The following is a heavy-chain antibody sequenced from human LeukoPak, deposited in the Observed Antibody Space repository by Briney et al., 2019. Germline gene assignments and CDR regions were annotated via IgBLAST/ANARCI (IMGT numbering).Heavy chain of an antibody. CDR3: AKANSWFGESTVFDS. Sequence: PGGSLRPSCAASGFTFDDYGMSWVRQAPGKGLEWVSLISGDGGSTYYAGSVKGRFTISRDNSKNSLYLEVNSLRTEDTAFYCAKANSWFGESTVFDSWGQGTLVTVSS. V-gene: IGHV3-43*02. CDR2: ISGDGGST. J-gene: IGHJ4*02. CDR1: GFTFDDYG. D-gene: IGHD3-10*01.